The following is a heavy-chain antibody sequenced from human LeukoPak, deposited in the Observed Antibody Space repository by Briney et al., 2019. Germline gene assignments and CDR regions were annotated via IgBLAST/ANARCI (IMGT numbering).Heavy chain of an antibody. Sequence: GGSLRLSCAASGFTFSNYWMSWVRQAPGKGLEWVANIKYDGSEKYFVDSVKGRFTISRDNAKNSLFLQMNSLRDEDAAVYYCARIVSTSRLTPPDQKYFDYWGQGTLVTVSS. J-gene: IGHJ4*02. V-gene: IGHV3-7*01. D-gene: IGHD2-2*01. CDR1: GFTFSNYW. CDR3: ARIVSTSRLTPPDQKYFDY. CDR2: IKYDGSEK.